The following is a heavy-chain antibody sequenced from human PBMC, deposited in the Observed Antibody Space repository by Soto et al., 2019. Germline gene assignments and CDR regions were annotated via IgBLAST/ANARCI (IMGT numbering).Heavy chain of an antibody. D-gene: IGHD1-26*01. CDR3: ARRATASRYGMDV. V-gene: IGHV5-10-1*01. J-gene: IGHJ6*02. Sequence: GESLKISCQGSGYSFTSYWISWVRQMPGKGLEWMGRIDPSGSYTNYSPSFQGHVTISADKSISTAYLQWSSLKASDTAMYYCARRATASRYGMDVWGQGTTVTVSS. CDR2: IDPSGSYT. CDR1: GYSFTSYW.